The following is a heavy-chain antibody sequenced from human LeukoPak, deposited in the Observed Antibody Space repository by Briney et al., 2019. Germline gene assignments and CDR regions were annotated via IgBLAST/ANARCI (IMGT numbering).Heavy chain of an antibody. D-gene: IGHD6-13*01. Sequence: SETLSLTCTVSGASISSGRYYWGWIRQPPGKGLEWIGSVYYSVYYSGSAYYNPSLESRVTISVDASKNQFSLDLSSVTAADTAVYYCARERAAAVIDYWGQGTLVTVSS. CDR2: VYYSVYYSGSA. CDR1: GASISSGRYY. V-gene: IGHV4-39*07. CDR3: ARERAAAVIDY. J-gene: IGHJ4*02.